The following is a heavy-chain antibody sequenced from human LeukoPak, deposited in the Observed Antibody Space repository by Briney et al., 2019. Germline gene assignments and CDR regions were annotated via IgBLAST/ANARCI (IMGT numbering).Heavy chain of an antibody. J-gene: IGHJ4*02. CDR3: TKEKWDAFDY. Sequence: GGSLRLSCTASGFTFSTYAMSWVRQAPGKGLEWVSAITDSGGNTYYAAPVKGRFTISRDNSKNTLYLQMNSLRAEDMAVYYCTKEKWDAFDYWGQGTLVTVSS. CDR1: GFTFSTYA. D-gene: IGHD1-26*01. V-gene: IGHV3-23*01. CDR2: ITDSGGNT.